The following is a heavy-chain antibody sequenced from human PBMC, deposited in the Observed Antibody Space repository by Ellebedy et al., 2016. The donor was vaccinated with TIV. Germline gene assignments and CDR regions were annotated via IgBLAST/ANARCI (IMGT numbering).Heavy chain of an antibody. CDR2: ISYDGSNK. CDR1: GFTFSSYA. J-gene: IGHJ4*02. Sequence: GGSLRLXXAASGFTFSSYAMHWVRQAPGKGLEWVAVISYDGSNKYYADSVKGRFTISRDNSKNTLYLQMNSLRAEDTAVYYCARDSREWLETGAQFDYWGQGTLVTVSS. V-gene: IGHV3-30-3*01. D-gene: IGHD6-19*01. CDR3: ARDSREWLETGAQFDY.